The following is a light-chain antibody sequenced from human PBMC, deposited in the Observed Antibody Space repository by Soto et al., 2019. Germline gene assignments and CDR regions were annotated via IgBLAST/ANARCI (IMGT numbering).Light chain of an antibody. V-gene: IGLV1-40*01. J-gene: IGLJ1*01. CDR3: QSYDSSLSGYV. CDR1: SSNIGAGYD. CDR2: GNS. Sequence: QSALAQPPSVSGAPGQRVTISCTGSSSNIGAGYDVHWYQQLPGTAPKLLIYGNSNRPSGVPDRSSGPKSGTSASLAITGLQAEDEADYYCQSYDSSLSGYVFGTGTKVTVL.